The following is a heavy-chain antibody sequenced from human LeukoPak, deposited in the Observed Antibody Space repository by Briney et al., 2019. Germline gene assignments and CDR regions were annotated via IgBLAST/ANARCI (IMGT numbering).Heavy chain of an antibody. D-gene: IGHD2-8*01. CDR3: ARSAEHCNNGVCFTDYYMDV. J-gene: IGHJ6*03. CDR1: GYTFTSYD. V-gene: IGHV1-8*01. CDR2: MNPNSGNT. Sequence: SVKVSCKASGYTFTSYDINWVRQATGPGLEWMGWMNPNSGNTGYAQKFQGRVTMTRNTSISTAYMELSSLRSEDTAVYYCARSAEHCNNGVCFTDYYMDVWGKGTTVTVSS.